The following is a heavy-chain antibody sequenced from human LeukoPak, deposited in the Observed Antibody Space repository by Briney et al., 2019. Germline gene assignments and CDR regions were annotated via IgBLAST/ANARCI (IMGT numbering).Heavy chain of an antibody. CDR2: ISSSGSTK. J-gene: IGHJ6*02. Sequence: GGSLRLSCAASGFTFSIYEMNWVRQAPGKGLEWVSYISSSGSTKYYADSVKGRFTISRDNARNSLSLQMNSLRAGDTAVYYCARSLYSSRSEWFYYNGMDVWGQGTTVTVSS. D-gene: IGHD3-3*01. CDR3: ARSLYSSRSEWFYYNGMDV. V-gene: IGHV3-48*03. CDR1: GFTFSIYE.